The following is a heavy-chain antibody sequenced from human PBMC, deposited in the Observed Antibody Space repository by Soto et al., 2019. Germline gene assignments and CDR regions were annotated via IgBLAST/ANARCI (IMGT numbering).Heavy chain of an antibody. V-gene: IGHV3-11*03. J-gene: IGHJ5*02. Sequence: GGSLRLSCAASGFSLSDYYMTWIRQAPGKGLEWISYISTNSRYTKYADSVKGRFTISRDDAKNSLYLQMNSLRVEDTAVYYCARVYDILTSAWLDPWGQGTLVTVSS. CDR1: GFSLSDYY. CDR2: ISTNSRYT. D-gene: IGHD3-9*01. CDR3: ARVYDILTSAWLDP.